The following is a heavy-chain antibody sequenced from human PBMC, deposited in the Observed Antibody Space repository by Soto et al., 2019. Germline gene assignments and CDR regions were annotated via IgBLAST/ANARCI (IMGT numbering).Heavy chain of an antibody. CDR3: ARDLFGEDGAGYFDY. CDR1: GYSFSTYG. J-gene: IGHJ4*02. CDR2: ISGLNGNT. D-gene: IGHD3-10*01. Sequence: QVHLVQSGVEVKKPGASVKVSCKASGYSFSTYGISWVRQAPGQGLEWMGWISGLNGNTHYAQNLQGRVTMTTDTSXXTAYMELRSLGFDDTAMYYCARDLFGEDGAGYFDYWGQGTLVTVSS. V-gene: IGHV1-18*01.